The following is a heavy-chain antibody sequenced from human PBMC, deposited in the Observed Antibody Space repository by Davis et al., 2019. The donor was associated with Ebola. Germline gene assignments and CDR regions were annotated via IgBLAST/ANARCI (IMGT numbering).Heavy chain of an antibody. V-gene: IGHV3-23*01. CDR3: ARGLGLHLGELLYYYYYYGMDV. CDR2: ISGSGGST. J-gene: IGHJ6*02. D-gene: IGHD3-16*01. Sequence: PGGSLRLSCAASGFTFSSYAMSWVRQAPGKGLEWVSAISGSGGSTYYADSVKGRFTISRDNSKNTLYLQMNSLRAEDTAVYYCARGLGLHLGELLYYYYYYGMDVWGQGTTVTVSS. CDR1: GFTFSSYA.